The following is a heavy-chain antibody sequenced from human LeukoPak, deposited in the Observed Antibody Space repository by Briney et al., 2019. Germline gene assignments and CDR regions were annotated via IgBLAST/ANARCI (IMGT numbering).Heavy chain of an antibody. V-gene: IGHV4-38-2*02. CDR3: ARLARPTYNGWFDP. CDR2: IYHTGST. CDR1: DYSISSDYY. J-gene: IGHJ5*02. D-gene: IGHD5-24*01. Sequence: SETLSLTCSVSDYSISSDYYWGWIRQPPGRGLEWIENIYHTGSTYYNPSLKSRVTISADTSKNQFSLKLSSVTAADTAVYYCARLARPTYNGWFDPWGQGTLVTVSS.